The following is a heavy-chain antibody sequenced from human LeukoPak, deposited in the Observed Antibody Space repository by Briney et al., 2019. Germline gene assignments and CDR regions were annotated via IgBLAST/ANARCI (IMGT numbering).Heavy chain of an antibody. D-gene: IGHD3-3*01. CDR1: GYTFTDYY. CDR3: ARGITIYGVMIIYFDS. J-gene: IGHJ4*02. V-gene: IGHV1-2*02. Sequence: ASVKVSCKAFGYTFTDYYLHWVRQAPGHGLEWMGWIKPDGGDTNYAQRLQGRVTMTRDTSISTAYMELTNLSSDDTAVYYCARGITIYGVMIIYFDSWGQGTLVTVSS. CDR2: IKPDGGDT.